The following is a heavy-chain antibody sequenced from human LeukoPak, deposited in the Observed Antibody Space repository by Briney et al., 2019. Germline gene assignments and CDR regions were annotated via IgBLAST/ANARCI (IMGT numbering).Heavy chain of an antibody. V-gene: IGHV4-59*01. Sequence: SESLSLTCTVSGGSISRYYWSWIRQPPGKGREWIGYIYYSGRTNYNPCLKSGVTISLETSKNQFSLMLDAVTAADTAVYYCARVVGPSYYDFWSGWPPHYFDYWGQGTLVTVSS. CDR1: GGSISRYY. D-gene: IGHD3-3*01. CDR3: ARVVGPSYYDFWSGWPPHYFDY. CDR2: IYYSGRT. J-gene: IGHJ4*02.